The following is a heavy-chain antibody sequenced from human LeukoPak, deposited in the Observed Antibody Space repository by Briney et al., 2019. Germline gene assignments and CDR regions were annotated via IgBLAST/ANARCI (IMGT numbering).Heavy chain of an antibody. Sequence: NASETLSLTCTVSGGSISSSSYYWGWIRQPPGKGLEWIGSIYYSGSTYYNPSLKSRVTISVDTSKKQFSLKLSSVTAADTAVYYCARLPSAGDIVVVVAGRSSEVPPFDYWGQGTLVTVSS. J-gene: IGHJ4*02. CDR2: IYYSGST. D-gene: IGHD2-15*01. CDR3: ARLPSAGDIVVVVAGRSSEVPPFDY. CDR1: GGSISSSSYY. V-gene: IGHV4-39*01.